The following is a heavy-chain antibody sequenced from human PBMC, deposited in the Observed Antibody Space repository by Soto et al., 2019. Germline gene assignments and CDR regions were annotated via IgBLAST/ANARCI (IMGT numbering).Heavy chain of an antibody. Sequence: QVQLQESGPGLVKPSQTLSLTCAVSHGTMTSGGYYWSWIRQFPGKGLEGIGQIFHTGNTYSNPSLKSRVSMSVDTSRTKFSVMLSCVTAADTAVYFCARARDKYGGPVDYWGQRILVTVSS. D-gene: IGHD5-12*01. CDR2: IFHTGNT. CDR1: HGTMTSGGYY. V-gene: IGHV4-31*11. J-gene: IGHJ4*02. CDR3: ARARDKYGGPVDY.